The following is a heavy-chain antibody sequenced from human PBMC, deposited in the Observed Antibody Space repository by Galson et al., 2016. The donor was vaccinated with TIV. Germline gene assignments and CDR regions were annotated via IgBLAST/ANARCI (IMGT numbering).Heavy chain of an antibody. CDR1: GSSFASYW. CDR2: IYPGDSDT. V-gene: IGHV5-51*03. J-gene: IGHJ4*02. D-gene: IGHD2-15*01. Sequence: QSGAEVTKPGESLKISCKGSGSSFASYWIGWVRQMPGKGLECMGVIYPGDSDTRYSPTFQGQVTISADKSLSTAYLQWSSLKASDTAMYYCAGEPRSGNYFDYCGQGALVTVSS. CDR3: AGEPRSGNYFDY.